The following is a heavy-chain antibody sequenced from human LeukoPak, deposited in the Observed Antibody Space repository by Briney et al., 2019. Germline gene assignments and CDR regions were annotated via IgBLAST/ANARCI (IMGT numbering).Heavy chain of an antibody. J-gene: IGHJ6*03. V-gene: IGHV4-34*01. CDR3: ARGYYYMDV. Sequence: SETLSLTCAVQGDSFINYLWTWIRQPPGKGLEWVGHINHRGSTNFNPSLKSRVTLSVDTSKHQFSLKLKSVTAADTAMYYCARGYYYMDVWDKGATVTVSS. CDR1: GDSFINYL. CDR2: INHRGST.